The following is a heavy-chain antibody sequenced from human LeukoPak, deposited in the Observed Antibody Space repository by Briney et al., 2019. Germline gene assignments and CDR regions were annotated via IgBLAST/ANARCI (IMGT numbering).Heavy chain of an antibody. D-gene: IGHD1-1*01. Sequence: GGSLRLSCAASGFTISSNYMSWVRQAPGKGLEWVSLFYSGGSTYYADSVKGRFTISRDNAKNTLYLQVNSLRVEDTAVYYCTTKSHYWGQGTLVTVSS. CDR2: FYSGGST. CDR3: TTKSHY. CDR1: GFTISSNY. V-gene: IGHV3-53*01. J-gene: IGHJ4*02.